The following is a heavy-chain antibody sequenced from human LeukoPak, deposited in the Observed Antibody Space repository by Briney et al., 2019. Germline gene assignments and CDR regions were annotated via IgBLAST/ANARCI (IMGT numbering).Heavy chain of an antibody. Sequence: ASVKVSCKAPGYTLINYGISWVRQAPGQGLEWMGWISFKNGNTNSAQKFQGRVTLTTDTSTSTAYMELMSLRSDDTAVYYCAKGGSTRPWSFDIWGQGTMVTVSS. CDR3: AKGGSTRPWSFDI. CDR1: GYTLINYG. J-gene: IGHJ3*02. CDR2: ISFKNGNT. V-gene: IGHV1-18*01. D-gene: IGHD2-2*01.